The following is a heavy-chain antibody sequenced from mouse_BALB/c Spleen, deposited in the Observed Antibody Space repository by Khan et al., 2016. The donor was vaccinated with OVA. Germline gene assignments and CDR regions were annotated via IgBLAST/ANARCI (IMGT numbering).Heavy chain of an antibody. J-gene: IGHJ2*01. D-gene: IGHD6-1*01. CDR1: GFTFSNYW. CDR2: IRVKYNNYAT. Sequence: EVELVESGGGLVQPGGSMKLSCVAYGFTFSNYWMNWVRQSPEKGREWDAEIRVKYNNYATHYAESVKGRCTISRDDTKRSVYLQMNNLTAEDTGIYYCTHERAGAYWAQGPTLTVSS. V-gene: IGHV6-6*02. CDR3: THERAGAY.